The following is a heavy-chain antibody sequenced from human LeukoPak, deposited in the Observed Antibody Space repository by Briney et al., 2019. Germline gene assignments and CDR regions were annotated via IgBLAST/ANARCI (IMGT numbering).Heavy chain of an antibody. D-gene: IGHD6-19*01. Sequence: PGGSLRLSCAASGFTFSSYGMHWVRQAPGKGLEWVAVISYDGSNKYYADSVKGRFTISRDNSKNTLYLQMNSLRAEDTAVYYCARSDSSGHFDPWGQGTLVTVSS. CDR3: ARSDSSGHFDP. V-gene: IGHV3-30*03. CDR2: ISYDGSNK. J-gene: IGHJ5*02. CDR1: GFTFSSYG.